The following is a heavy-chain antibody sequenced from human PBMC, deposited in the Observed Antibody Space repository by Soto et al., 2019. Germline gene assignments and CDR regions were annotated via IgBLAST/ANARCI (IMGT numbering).Heavy chain of an antibody. CDR3: TRDLGSIVGATTPFFDY. V-gene: IGHV3-49*03. CDR1: GFTFGDYA. D-gene: IGHD1-26*01. J-gene: IGHJ4*02. CDR2: IRSKAYGGTT. Sequence: PGGSLRLSCTASGFTFGDYAMSWFRQAPGKGLEWVGFIRSKAYGGTTEYAASVKSRFTISRDDSKSIAYLQMNSLKTEDTAVYYCTRDLGSIVGATTPFFDYWGQGTLVTVSS.